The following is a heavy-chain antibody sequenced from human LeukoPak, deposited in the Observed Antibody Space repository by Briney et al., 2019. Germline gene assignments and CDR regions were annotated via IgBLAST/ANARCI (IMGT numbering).Heavy chain of an antibody. D-gene: IGHD2-2*02. J-gene: IGHJ5*02. CDR1: GYTFTGYY. CDR3: ARMGIVVVPAAINWFDP. Sequence: ASVKVSCKASGYTFTGYYMHWVRQAPGQGLEWMGWINPNSGGTNYAQKFQGRVTMTRDTSISTAYMELSRLRSDGTAVYYCARMGIVVVPAAINWFDPWGQGTLVTVSS. V-gene: IGHV1-2*02. CDR2: INPNSGGT.